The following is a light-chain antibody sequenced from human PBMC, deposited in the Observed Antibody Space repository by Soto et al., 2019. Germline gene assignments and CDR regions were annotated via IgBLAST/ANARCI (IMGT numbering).Light chain of an antibody. Sequence: SQSVSSNLAWYQQKPGQAPRLXXYGASTRATGVPARFRGSGSGTEFTLTISSLEPQDFAVYYCQQRSNWPPLTFGGGTKVDIK. CDR3: QQRSNWPPLT. V-gene: IGKV3-11*01. CDR1: QSVSSN. CDR2: GAS. J-gene: IGKJ4*01.